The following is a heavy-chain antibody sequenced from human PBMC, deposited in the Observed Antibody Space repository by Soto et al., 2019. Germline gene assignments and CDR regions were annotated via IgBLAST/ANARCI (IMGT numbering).Heavy chain of an antibody. Sequence: EVQLVESGGGLIQPGGSLRLSCAVSGFTVSNNYMSWVRQAPGKGLEGVSVIYSGGYTAYGDSVKGRFTISRDNSKNTLSLEMKSLRAGARAFYYWGSPPGGGGYWGQGTLVTVSS. V-gene: IGHV3-53*01. CDR1: GFTVSNNY. J-gene: IGHJ4*02. CDR3: GSPPGGGGY. D-gene: IGHD3-10*01. CDR2: IYSGGYT.